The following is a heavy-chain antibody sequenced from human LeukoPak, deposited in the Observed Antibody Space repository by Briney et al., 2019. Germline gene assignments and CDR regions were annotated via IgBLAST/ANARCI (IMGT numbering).Heavy chain of an antibody. CDR1: GGSFSGYY. CDR3: ATHSGWFRYYYYGMDV. Sequence: PSETLSLTCAVYGGSFSGYYWSWIRQPPGKGLEWIGEINHSGSTNYNPSLKSRVTISVDTSKNHFSLKLSSVTAADTAVYYCATHSGWFRYYYYGMDVWGQGTTVTVSS. D-gene: IGHD6-19*01. V-gene: IGHV4-34*01. CDR2: INHSGST. J-gene: IGHJ6*02.